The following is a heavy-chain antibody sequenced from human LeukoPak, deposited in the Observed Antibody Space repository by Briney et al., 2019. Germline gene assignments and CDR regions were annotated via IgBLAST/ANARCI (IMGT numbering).Heavy chain of an antibody. CDR2: IYNSGST. Sequence: NPSETLSLTCTVSGGSISSYYWTWIRQPAGKGLEWIGRIYNSGSTNYNPSLKSRVTMSVDTSKNQFSLQLTSVTAADTAVYHCARETYCSGGTCFFGPDYWGQGTLVTVSS. CDR1: GGSISSYY. J-gene: IGHJ4*02. D-gene: IGHD2-15*01. CDR3: ARETYCSGGTCFFGPDY. V-gene: IGHV4-4*07.